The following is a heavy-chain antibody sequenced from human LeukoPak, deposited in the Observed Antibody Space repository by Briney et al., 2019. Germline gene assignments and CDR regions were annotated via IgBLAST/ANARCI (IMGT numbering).Heavy chain of an antibody. CDR1: GYSFTKNW. Sequence: GESLKISCKGSGYSFTKNWIGWVRQMPGKGLEWMGIINPGDSDTRYNPSFQGQVTFSVDKSISTAYLQWSSLKASDTAMYYCARQTGVVFHIWGQGTMVTVSS. CDR2: INPGDSDT. V-gene: IGHV5-51*01. CDR3: ARQTGVVFHI. J-gene: IGHJ3*02.